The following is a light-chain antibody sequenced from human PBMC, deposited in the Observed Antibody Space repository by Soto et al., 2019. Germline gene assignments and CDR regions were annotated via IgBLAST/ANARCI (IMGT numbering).Light chain of an antibody. CDR3: QQSYFTPWT. Sequence: DTQMTQSPSSLSASVGDRVTITCRASQRIDNYLNWYQQEAGKAPKLLIYAASHLQNGVPSRFSGSGSGTDFTLTISTLHPEDFATYYCQQSYFTPWTFGQGTKVEIK. CDR2: AAS. J-gene: IGKJ1*01. CDR1: QRIDNY. V-gene: IGKV1-39*01.